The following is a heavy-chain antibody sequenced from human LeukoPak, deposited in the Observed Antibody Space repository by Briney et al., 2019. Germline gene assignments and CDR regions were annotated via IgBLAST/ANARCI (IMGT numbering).Heavy chain of an antibody. CDR1: GYTFTSYG. D-gene: IGHD2-2*01. Sequence: GASVKVSCKASGYTFTSYGISSVRQAPGQGLEWMGWISAYNGNTNYAQKLQGRVTMTTDTSTSTAYMELRSLRSDDTAVYYCARDIVVVPAARPNYYMDVWGKGTTVTVSS. CDR2: ISAYNGNT. V-gene: IGHV1-18*01. J-gene: IGHJ6*03. CDR3: ARDIVVVPAARPNYYMDV.